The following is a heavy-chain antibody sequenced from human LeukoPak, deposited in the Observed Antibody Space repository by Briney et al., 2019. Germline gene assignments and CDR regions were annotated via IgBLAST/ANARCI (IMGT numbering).Heavy chain of an antibody. Sequence: ASVKVSCKASGYTFTGYYMHWVRQAPGQGLEWMGWINPNSGGTNYAQKFQGWVTMTRDTSISTAYMELSRLRSDDTAVYYCARGGHSSSWYNFPPFPFDYWGQGTLVTVSS. CDR1: GYTFTGYY. D-gene: IGHD6-13*01. CDR2: INPNSGGT. CDR3: ARGGHSSSWYNFPPFPFDY. J-gene: IGHJ4*02. V-gene: IGHV1-2*04.